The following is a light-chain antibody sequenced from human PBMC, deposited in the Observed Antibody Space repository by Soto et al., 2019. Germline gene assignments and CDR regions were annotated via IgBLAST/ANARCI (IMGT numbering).Light chain of an antibody. J-gene: IGKJ1*01. CDR3: QQSYSTLWT. Sequence: DVQMTQYTTSRSASVGYRVTITCRSSQSMSPYFNLYYLKAGKAPKXLIYATSSLQSGVPSRFSGSGSVTDLTIAISSLQPEDFETYYCQQSYSTLWTFGQGTKVDIK. CDR2: ATS. CDR1: QSMSPY. V-gene: IGKV1-39*01.